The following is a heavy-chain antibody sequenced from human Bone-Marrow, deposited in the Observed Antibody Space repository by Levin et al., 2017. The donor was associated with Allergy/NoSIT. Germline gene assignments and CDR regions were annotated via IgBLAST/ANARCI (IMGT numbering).Heavy chain of an antibody. J-gene: IGHJ4*02. D-gene: IGHD3-10*01. CDR1: GFTFSDYY. CDR3: ARGFPYYSGSLNYFDY. Sequence: GGSLRLSCAASGFTFSDYYMSWIRQAPGKGLEWVSYISNTGNTIYVADSVKGRFSISRDNAKGSLYLLMNSLRAEDTAEYYCARGFPYYSGSLNYFDYWGQGTLVTVSS. V-gene: IGHV3-11*01. CDR2: ISNTGNTI.